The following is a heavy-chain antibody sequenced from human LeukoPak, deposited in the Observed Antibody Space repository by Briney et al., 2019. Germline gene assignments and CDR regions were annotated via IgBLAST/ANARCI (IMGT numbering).Heavy chain of an antibody. CDR3: AKDRSTGYAFDI. CDR1: GFTFSSYA. CDR2: ISGSGDST. Sequence: GGSLRLSCAASGFTFSSYAMSWVRQAPGKGLEWVSVISGSGDSTYYADSVKGRFTISRDNSKNTLYLQMNSLRAEDTAVYYCAKDRSTGYAFDIWGQGTVVTVSS. J-gene: IGHJ3*02. V-gene: IGHV3-23*01. D-gene: IGHD3-22*01.